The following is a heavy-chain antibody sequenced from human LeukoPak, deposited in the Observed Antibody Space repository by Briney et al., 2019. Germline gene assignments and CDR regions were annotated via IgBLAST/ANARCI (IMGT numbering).Heavy chain of an antibody. CDR2: INHSGST. J-gene: IGHJ3*02. CDR1: GGSFSGYY. D-gene: IGHD3-22*01. CDR3: ARADYYDSSGYYYYYDAFDI. Sequence: PSETLSLTCAVYGGSFSGYYWSWIRQPPGKGLEWIGEINHSGSTNYNPSLKSRVTISVDTSKNQFSLKLSSVTAADTAVYYCARADYYDSSGYYYYYDAFDIWGQGTMVTVSS. V-gene: IGHV4-34*01.